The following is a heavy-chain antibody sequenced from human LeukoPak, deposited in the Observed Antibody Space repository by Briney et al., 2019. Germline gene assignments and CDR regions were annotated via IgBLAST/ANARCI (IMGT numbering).Heavy chain of an antibody. D-gene: IGHD3-22*01. Sequence: SETLSLTCTVSGGSISSYYWSWIRQPPGKGLEWIGYIHYSGSTNYNPSLKSRVTISVDTSKNQFSLKLSSVTAADTAVYYCARDLSGYYDSSSNWFDPWGQGTLVTVSS. J-gene: IGHJ5*02. V-gene: IGHV4-59*12. CDR3: ARDLSGYYDSSSNWFDP. CDR1: GGSISSYY. CDR2: IHYSGST.